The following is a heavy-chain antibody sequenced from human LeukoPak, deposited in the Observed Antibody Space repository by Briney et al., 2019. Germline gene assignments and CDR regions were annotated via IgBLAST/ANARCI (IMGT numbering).Heavy chain of an antibody. J-gene: IGHJ4*02. V-gene: IGHV4-34*01. CDR1: GGSFSGYY. D-gene: IGHD6-13*01. CDR3: ARVAAAGLL. CDR2: INHSGGT. Sequence: PSETLSLTCAVYGGSFSGYYWSWIRKPPGKGLEWIGEINHSGGTNYNPSLKSRVTISVDTSKNQFSLKLSSVTAADTAVYYCARVAAAGLLWGQGTLVTVSS.